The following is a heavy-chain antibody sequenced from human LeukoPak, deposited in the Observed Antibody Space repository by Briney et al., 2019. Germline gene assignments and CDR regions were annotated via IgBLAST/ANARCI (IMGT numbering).Heavy chain of an antibody. Sequence: AGGSLRLSCAASGFTFSSFSMIWVRQAPGKGLEWLSYISSGSGSIYYADSVKGRFTISRGNAKNSLYLQMNSLRAEDTAVYYCARKRESSSSWYGGLAYWGQGTLVTVSS. D-gene: IGHD6-13*01. V-gene: IGHV3-48*01. CDR3: ARKRESSSSWYGGLAY. CDR1: GFTFSSFS. J-gene: IGHJ4*02. CDR2: ISSGSGSI.